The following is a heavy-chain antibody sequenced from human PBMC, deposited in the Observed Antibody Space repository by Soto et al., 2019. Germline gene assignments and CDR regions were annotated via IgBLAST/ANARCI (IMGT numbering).Heavy chain of an antibody. CDR3: ARCGSLYWYFDL. Sequence: QVQLVQSGAEVKKPGASVKVSCKASGYTFTNYAMHWVRQAPGQRLEWMGWINAGNGNTKYSQKFQGRVTITRDTSASTAYMELSSLRSEDTAVYYCARCGSLYWYFDLWGRGPLVTVSS. CDR2: INAGNGNT. CDR1: GYTFTNYA. D-gene: IGHD1-26*01. V-gene: IGHV1-3*01. J-gene: IGHJ2*01.